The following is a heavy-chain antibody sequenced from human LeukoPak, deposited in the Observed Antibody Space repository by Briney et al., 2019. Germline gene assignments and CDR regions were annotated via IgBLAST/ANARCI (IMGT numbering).Heavy chain of an antibody. CDR2: ISGSGGGT. D-gene: IGHD1-26*01. J-gene: IGHJ4*02. Sequence: GGSLRLSCAASGFTFSSYAMSWVRQAPEKGLECVSTISGSGGGTYYADSVKGRSTISRDDSKNTLYLQMNSLRAEDTAVYYCVKDLGRYRNNCFDYWGQGTLVTVSS. CDR3: VKDLGRYRNNCFDY. CDR1: GFTFSSYA. V-gene: IGHV3-23*01.